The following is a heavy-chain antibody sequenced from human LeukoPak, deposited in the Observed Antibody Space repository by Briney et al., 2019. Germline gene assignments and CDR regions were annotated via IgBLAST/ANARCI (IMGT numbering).Heavy chain of an antibody. CDR2: ILSNGDT. CDR1: EFTVSRNY. D-gene: IGHD5-24*01. CDR3: TRDQMNY. J-gene: IGHJ4*02. V-gene: IGHV3-53*01. Sequence: GGSLRLSCTASEFTVSRNYMLWVRQAPGKGLEWVSLILSNGDTHYADSVKGRFTISRDTSKNTVSLQMNSLRVEDTAMYYCTRDQMNYWGQGTLITVSS.